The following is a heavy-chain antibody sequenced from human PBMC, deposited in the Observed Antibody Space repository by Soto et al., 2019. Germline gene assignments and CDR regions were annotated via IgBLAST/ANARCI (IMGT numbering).Heavy chain of an antibody. CDR2: SSSSSTI. V-gene: IGHV3-48*01. CDR3: ARDLIFGVVIRAFDI. J-gene: IGHJ3*02. Sequence: SSSSSTIYYADSVKGRFTISRDNAKNSLYLQMNSLRAEDTAVYYCARDLIFGVVIRAFDIWGQGTMVTVSS. D-gene: IGHD3-3*01.